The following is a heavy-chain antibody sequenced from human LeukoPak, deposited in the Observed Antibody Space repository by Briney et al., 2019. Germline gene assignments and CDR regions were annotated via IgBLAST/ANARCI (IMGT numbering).Heavy chain of an antibody. Sequence: NPSETLSLTCTVSGGSISSYYWSWIRQPAGKGLEWIGRIYTSGSTNYNPSLKSRVTMSVDTSKTQFSLKLSSVTAADTAVYYCARGPSSPLRVWGSYRRGPAFDIWGQGTMVTVSS. D-gene: IGHD3-16*02. CDR1: GGSISSYY. CDR2: IYTSGST. CDR3: ARGPSSPLRVWGSYRRGPAFDI. J-gene: IGHJ3*02. V-gene: IGHV4-4*07.